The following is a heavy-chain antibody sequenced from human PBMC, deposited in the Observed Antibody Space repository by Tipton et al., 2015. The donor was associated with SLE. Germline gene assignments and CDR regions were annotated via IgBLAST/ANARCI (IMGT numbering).Heavy chain of an antibody. J-gene: IGHJ2*01. V-gene: IGHV4-59*11. CDR2: IYYSGST. D-gene: IGHD5-12*01. Sequence: TLSLTCTVSGGSISSHSWSWIRQPPGKGLEWIGYIYYSGSTNYNPSLKSRVSISLDTSKNQFSLKLSSVTAADTAVYYCARAGTGVANTYWYFDLWGRGTLVTVSS. CDR1: GGSISSHS. CDR3: ARAGTGVANTYWYFDL.